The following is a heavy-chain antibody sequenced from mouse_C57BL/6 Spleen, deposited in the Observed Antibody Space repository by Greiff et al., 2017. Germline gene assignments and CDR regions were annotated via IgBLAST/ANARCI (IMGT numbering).Heavy chain of an antibody. D-gene: IGHD1-1*01. CDR3: ARGGSSPAWFAY. CDR1: GYTFTDYY. Sequence: EVKLQQSGPVLVKPGASVKMSCKASGYTFTDYYMNWVKQSHGKSLEWIGVINPYNGGTSYNQKFKGKATLTVDKSSSTAYMELNSLTSEDSAVYYCARGGSSPAWFAYWGQGTLVTVSA. J-gene: IGHJ3*01. CDR2: INPYNGGT. V-gene: IGHV1-19*01.